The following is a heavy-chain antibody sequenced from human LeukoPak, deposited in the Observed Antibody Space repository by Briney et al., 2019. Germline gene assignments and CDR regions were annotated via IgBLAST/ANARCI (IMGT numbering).Heavy chain of an antibody. D-gene: IGHD4-17*01. CDR2: ISGRGGST. CDR1: GFTFSSYA. J-gene: IGHJ6*02. CDR3: ATFSFGDYYYYYGMDV. Sequence: QPGASLRLSCAASGFTFSSYAMSWVRQAPGKGLEWVSAISGRGGSTYYADSVKGRFTISRDNSKNTLYLQMNSLRAEDTAVYYCATFSFGDYYYYYGMDVWGQGTTVTVSS. V-gene: IGHV3-23*01.